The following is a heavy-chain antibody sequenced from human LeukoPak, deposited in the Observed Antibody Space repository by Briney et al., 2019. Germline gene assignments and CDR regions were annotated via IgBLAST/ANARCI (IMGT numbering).Heavy chain of an antibody. Sequence: GGSLTLSCAASGFNFSDYHMNWIRQAPGKGLEWISYISSRGSVIYYADSVQGRFTVSRDTAENSWYLHMSSLRAEDTAVYYCSGRGAGPYYFAFWGQGTLVTVSS. J-gene: IGHJ4*01. CDR1: GFNFSDYH. CDR3: SGRGAGPYYFAF. CDR2: ISSRGSVI. V-gene: IGHV3-11*01. D-gene: IGHD1-26*01.